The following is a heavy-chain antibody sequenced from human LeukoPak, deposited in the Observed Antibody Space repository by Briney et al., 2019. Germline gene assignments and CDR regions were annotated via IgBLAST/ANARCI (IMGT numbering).Heavy chain of an antibody. CDR1: GGSISSYS. Sequence: PSETLSLTCTVSGGSISSYSLSWIRQPAGRGLEWIGRIYTSGSTNYNPSLKSRVTMSVDTSKNQFSLKLSSVTAADTAVYYCARDQKRVDTAMVSQKGSGYYYTTAKFDYWGQGTLVTVSS. D-gene: IGHD5-18*01. J-gene: IGHJ4*02. CDR3: ARDQKRVDTAMVSQKGSGYYYTTAKFDY. V-gene: IGHV4-4*07. CDR2: IYTSGST.